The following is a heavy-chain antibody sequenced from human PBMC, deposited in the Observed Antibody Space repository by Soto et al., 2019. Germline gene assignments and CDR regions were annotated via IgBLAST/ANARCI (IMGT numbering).Heavy chain of an antibody. D-gene: IGHD5-18*01. CDR2: IIPIFATV. V-gene: IGHV1-69*01. CDR1: GGSFSSNP. CDR3: ARGGRGYSSAPRYYFDY. J-gene: IGHJ4*02. Sequence: QVQLVQSGSEVKKPGSSVKVSCKASGGSFSSNPISWVLQAPGQGLEWMAGIIPIFATVHYAQKFQGRVTITADESTSTAYMELTSLRSEDTAVYCCARGGRGYSSAPRYYFDYWGQGTLVTVSS.